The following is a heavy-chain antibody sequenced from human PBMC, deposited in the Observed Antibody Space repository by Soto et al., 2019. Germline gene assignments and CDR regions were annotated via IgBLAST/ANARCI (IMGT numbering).Heavy chain of an antibody. J-gene: IGHJ6*02. CDR1: GFTFSSYA. Sequence: TGGSLRLSCAASGFTFSSYAMHWVRQAPGKGLEWVAVISYDGSNKYYADSVKGRFTISRDNSKNTLYLQMNSLRAEDTAVYYCARDSGSSSWTQAIYYYYGMDVWGQGTTVTVSS. CDR3: ARDSGSSSWTQAIYYYYGMDV. V-gene: IGHV3-30-3*01. D-gene: IGHD6-13*01. CDR2: ISYDGSNK.